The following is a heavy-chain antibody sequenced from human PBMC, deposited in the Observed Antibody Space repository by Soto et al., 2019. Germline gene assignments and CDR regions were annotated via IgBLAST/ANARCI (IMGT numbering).Heavy chain of an antibody. J-gene: IGHJ4*02. CDR1: GFTFSSYS. Sequence: EVQLVESGGGLVKPGGSLRLSCAASGFTFSSYSMNWVRQAPGKGLEWVSSISSSSSYIYYADSVKGRFIISRDNAKNSLYLQMNSLRAEDTAVYYCARDIPYCSSTSCYAYGYWGQGTLVTVSS. CDR2: ISSSSSYI. D-gene: IGHD2-2*01. V-gene: IGHV3-21*01. CDR3: ARDIPYCSSTSCYAYGY.